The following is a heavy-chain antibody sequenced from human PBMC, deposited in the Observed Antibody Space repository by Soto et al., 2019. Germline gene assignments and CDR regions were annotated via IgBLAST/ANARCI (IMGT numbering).Heavy chain of an antibody. Sequence: SETLSLTCTVSGGSISSYYWSWIRQPPGKGLEWIGYIYYSGSTNYNPSLKSRVTISVDTSKNQFSLKLSSVTAADTAVYYCARDDYGDYNFDYWGQGTLVTVSS. J-gene: IGHJ4*02. D-gene: IGHD4-17*01. CDR1: GGSISSYY. V-gene: IGHV4-59*01. CDR3: ARDDYGDYNFDY. CDR2: IYYSGST.